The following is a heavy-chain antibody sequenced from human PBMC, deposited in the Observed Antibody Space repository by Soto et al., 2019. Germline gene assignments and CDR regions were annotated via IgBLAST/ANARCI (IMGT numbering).Heavy chain of an antibody. CDR3: AREDCSSTSCYFLGAFDI. Sequence: QVQLVESGGGLVKPGGSLRLSCAASGFTFSDYYMSWIRQAPGKGLEWVSYISSSSSYTNYADSVKGRFTISRDNAKNSLYLQMNSLRDEDTAVYYCAREDCSSTSCYFLGAFDIWGQGTMFTVSS. CDR2: ISSSSSYT. D-gene: IGHD2-2*01. V-gene: IGHV3-11*05. J-gene: IGHJ3*02. CDR1: GFTFSDYY.